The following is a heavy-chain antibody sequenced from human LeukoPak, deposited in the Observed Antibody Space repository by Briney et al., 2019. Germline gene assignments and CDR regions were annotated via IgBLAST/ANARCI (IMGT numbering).Heavy chain of an antibody. Sequence: PSETLSRTCNVSGDSLTSHFWSWIRQTPGKGLEWIGYVFHSGTTNYSPSLKSRVTISLDTSKKQFYLRLASVTAADTAVYYCARRMATVTDAFDIWGRRTMVSASS. CDR1: GDSLTSHF. CDR3: ARRMATVTDAFDI. J-gene: IGHJ3*02. D-gene: IGHD5-24*01. V-gene: IGHV4-59*08. CDR2: VFHSGTT.